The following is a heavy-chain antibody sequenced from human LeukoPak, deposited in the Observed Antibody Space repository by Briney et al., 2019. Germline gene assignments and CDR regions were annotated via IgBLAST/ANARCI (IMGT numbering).Heavy chain of an antibody. D-gene: IGHD2-21*02. V-gene: IGHV3-30*18. CDR3: AKVKVTATSNYYFDY. J-gene: IGHJ4*02. Sequence: GGSLRLSCAASGFTFSSYGMHWVRQAPGKGLEWVAVISYDGSNKYYADSVKGRFTISRDNSKNTLYLQMNSLRPEDTAVYYCAKVKVTATSNYYFDYWGQGTLVTVSS. CDR2: ISYDGSNK. CDR1: GFTFSSYG.